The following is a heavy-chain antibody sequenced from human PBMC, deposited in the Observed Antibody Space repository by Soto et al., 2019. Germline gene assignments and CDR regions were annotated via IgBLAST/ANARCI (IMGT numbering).Heavy chain of an antibody. J-gene: IGHJ4*02. V-gene: IGHV1-69*02. CDR3: ARATGTTYTLDY. D-gene: IGHD1-7*01. CDR1: GGTFSSYT. Sequence: QVQLVQSGAEVKKPGSSVKVSCKASGGTFSSYTISWVRQAPGQGLEWMGRIIPILGIANYAQKFQGRVTITADKSTSTAYMELSSLRSGDTAVYYCARATGTTYTLDYWCQGTLVTVS. CDR2: IIPILGIA.